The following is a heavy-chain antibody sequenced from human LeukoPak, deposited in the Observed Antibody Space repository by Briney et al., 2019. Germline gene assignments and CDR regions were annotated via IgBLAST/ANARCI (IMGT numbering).Heavy chain of an antibody. Sequence: GGSLRLSCAASGFTFSSYSMSWVRQAPGKGLEWVSYISSSSSTIYYADSVKGRFTISRDNAKNSLYLQMNSLRAEDTAVYYCARDLGSKYYDFWSGYYIYYYGMDVWGQGTTVTVSS. D-gene: IGHD3-3*01. V-gene: IGHV3-48*01. CDR2: ISSSSSTI. CDR1: GFTFSSYS. J-gene: IGHJ6*02. CDR3: ARDLGSKYYDFWSGYYIYYYGMDV.